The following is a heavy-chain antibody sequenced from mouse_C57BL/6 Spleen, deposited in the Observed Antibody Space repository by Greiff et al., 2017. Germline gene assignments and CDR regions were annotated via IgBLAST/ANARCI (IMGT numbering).Heavy chain of an antibody. Sequence: QVQLQQPGAELVKPGASVKLSCKASGYTFTSYWMQWVKQRPGQGLEWIGEIDPSDSYTNYNQKFKGKATLTVDTSSSTAYMQLSSLTSEDAAVYYCARPGRGAMDYWGQGTSVTVSS. D-gene: IGHD1-1*01. J-gene: IGHJ4*01. CDR1: GYTFTSYW. CDR2: IDPSDSYT. V-gene: IGHV1-50*01. CDR3: ARPGRGAMDY.